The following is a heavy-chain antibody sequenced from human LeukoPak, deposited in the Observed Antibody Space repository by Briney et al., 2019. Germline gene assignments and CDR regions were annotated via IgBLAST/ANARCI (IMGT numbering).Heavy chain of an antibody. Sequence: SETLSLTCTVSGGSISSYYWSWIRQLAGKGLEWIGRIYTSGSTNYNPSLKSRVTISVDTSKNQFSLKLSSVTAADTAVYYCARDHRGSSRGSFDYWGQGALVTVSS. CDR1: GGSISSYY. V-gene: IGHV4-4*07. J-gene: IGHJ4*02. CDR2: IYTSGST. CDR3: ARDHRGSSRGSFDY. D-gene: IGHD1-14*01.